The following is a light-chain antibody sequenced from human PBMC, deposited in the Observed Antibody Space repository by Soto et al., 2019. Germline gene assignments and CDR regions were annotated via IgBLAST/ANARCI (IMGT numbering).Light chain of an antibody. CDR1: QGVSTS. CDR2: GAS. J-gene: IGKJ4*02. Sequence: DIQMTQSPSSLTASIGDRVTISCRASQGVSTSLAWYQQKPGKVPNLLIYGASILQSGVPYRFSGSGSGTEVTLTISCVQPEDVATYCCQKYDSAPLTFGGGTKVQI. CDR3: QKYDSAPLT. V-gene: IGKV1-27*01.